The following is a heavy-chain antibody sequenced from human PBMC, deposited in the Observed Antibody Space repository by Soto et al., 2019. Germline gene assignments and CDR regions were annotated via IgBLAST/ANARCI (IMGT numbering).Heavy chain of an antibody. CDR2: ISGSGGST. CDR1: GFTFSSYA. D-gene: IGHD6-13*01. J-gene: IGHJ4*02. V-gene: IGHV3-23*01. CDR3: AKDYRGQQLAFYFDY. Sequence: GGSLRLSCAASGFTFSSYAMSWVRQAPGKGLEWVSAISGSGGSTYYADSVKGRFTISRDNSKNTLYLQMNSLRAEDTAVYYCAKDYRGQQLAFYFDYWGQGTLVTVSS.